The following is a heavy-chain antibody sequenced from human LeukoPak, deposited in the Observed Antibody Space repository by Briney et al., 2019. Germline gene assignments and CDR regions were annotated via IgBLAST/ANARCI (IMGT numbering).Heavy chain of an antibody. J-gene: IGHJ4*02. CDR3: ARAKDIVVVPAANLDY. D-gene: IGHD2-2*01. CDR2: INHSGST. V-gene: IGHV4-34*01. CDR1: GGSFSGYY. Sequence: PSETLSLTCAVYGGSFSGYYWSWIRQPPGKGLEWIGEINHSGSTNYNPSLKSRVTISVDTSKNQFSLELSSVTAADTAVYYCARAKDIVVVPAANLDYWGQGTLVTVSS.